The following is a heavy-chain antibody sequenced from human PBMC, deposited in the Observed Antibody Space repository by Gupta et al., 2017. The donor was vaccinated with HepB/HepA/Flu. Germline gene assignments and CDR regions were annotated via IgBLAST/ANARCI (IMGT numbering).Heavy chain of an antibody. CDR3: ARVGSSGWYPYWYFDL. CDR2: IINDGSNT. J-gene: IGHJ2*01. V-gene: IGHV3-74*01. D-gene: IGHD6-19*01. CDR1: GSAFTTYC. Sequence: EVHLVESGGGLAQPGGSLCPSCAASGSAFTTYCLHWVDQDPGKGLVWVSHIINDGSNTSYADSVKGRFTISRDNAKDTLYLQINSLRAEDTGVYYCARVGSSGWYPYWYFDLWGRGTLVTVSS.